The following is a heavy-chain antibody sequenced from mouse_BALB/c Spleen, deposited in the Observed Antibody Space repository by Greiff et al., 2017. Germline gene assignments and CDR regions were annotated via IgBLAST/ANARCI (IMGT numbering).Heavy chain of an antibody. CDR2: IYPGGGYT. CDR3: ARWGNGNAMDY. D-gene: IGHD2-1*01. CDR1: GYTFTNYW. J-gene: IGHJ4*01. Sequence: QVQLQQSGAELVRPGTSVKISCKASGYTFTNYWLGWVKQRPGHGLEWIGDIYPGGGYTNYNEKFKGKATLTADTSSSTAYMQLSSLTSEDSAVYFCARWGNGNAMDYWGQGTSVTVSS. V-gene: IGHV1-63*02.